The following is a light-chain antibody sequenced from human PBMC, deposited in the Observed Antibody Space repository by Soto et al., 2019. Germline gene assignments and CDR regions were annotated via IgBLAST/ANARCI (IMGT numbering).Light chain of an antibody. CDR1: QGISHF. V-gene: IGKV1-27*01. Sequence: DIQMTQSPSSLSASVGDRVTITCRASQGISHFLAWYQQKPGKVPKLLIYDASILQSGVPPRFSGSGSGTEFTLTISSLQPEDVATYYCQKYNTVPRTFGQGTKVEI. CDR3: QKYNTVPRT. J-gene: IGKJ1*01. CDR2: DAS.